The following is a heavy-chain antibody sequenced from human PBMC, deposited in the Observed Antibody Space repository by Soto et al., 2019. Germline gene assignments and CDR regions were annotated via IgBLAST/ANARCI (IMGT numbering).Heavy chain of an antibody. D-gene: IGHD6-19*01. CDR2: IWYDGSNK. CDR3: ARDVRQWLSPDY. Sequence: GGSLRLSCAASGFTFSSYGMHWVRQAPGKGLEWVAVIWYDGSNKYYADSVKGRFTISRDNSKNTLYLQMNSLRAEDTAVYYCARDVRQWLSPDYWGQGTLVTVSS. CDR1: GFTFSSYG. J-gene: IGHJ4*02. V-gene: IGHV3-33*01.